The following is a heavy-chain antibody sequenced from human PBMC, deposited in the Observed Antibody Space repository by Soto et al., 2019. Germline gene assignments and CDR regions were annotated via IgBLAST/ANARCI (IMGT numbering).Heavy chain of an antibody. CDR3: AKGYYDSSGSKRYYYYGMDV. CDR1: GFTFSSYA. J-gene: IGHJ6*02. CDR2: ISGSGGST. D-gene: IGHD3-22*01. Sequence: GGSLRLSCAASGFTFSSYAMSWVRQAPGKGLEWVSAISGSGGSTYYADSVKGRFTISRDNSKNTLYLQMNSLRAEDTAVYYCAKGYYDSSGSKRYYYYGMDVWGQGTTVTVSS. V-gene: IGHV3-23*01.